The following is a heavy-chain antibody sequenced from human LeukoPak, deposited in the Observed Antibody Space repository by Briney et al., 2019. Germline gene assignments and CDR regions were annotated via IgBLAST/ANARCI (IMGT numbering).Heavy chain of an antibody. CDR2: IYTSGST. V-gene: IGHV4-61*02. Sequence: MASQTLSLTCTVSGGSISSGSYYWSWIRQPAGKGLEWIGRIYTSGSTNYNPSLKSRVTMSVDTSKNQFSLKLSSVTAADTAVYYCAREVAGYYGSGGFWGQGTLVTVSS. CDR1: GGSISSGSYY. D-gene: IGHD3-10*01. CDR3: AREVAGYYGSGGF. J-gene: IGHJ4*02.